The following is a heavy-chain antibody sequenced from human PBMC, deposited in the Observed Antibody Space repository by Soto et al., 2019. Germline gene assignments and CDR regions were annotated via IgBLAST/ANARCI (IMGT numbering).Heavy chain of an antibody. Sequence: PGGSLRLSCAASGFTFNNYVMTWVRQSPGKGPEWVSTINANGDRTYYADSVRGRFTISRDNAKNTLHLQMNSLRAEDTAVYYCARDAGNYDFWSGYPHDAFDIWGQGTMVTVSS. CDR2: INANGDRT. CDR1: GFTFNNYV. D-gene: IGHD3-3*01. CDR3: ARDAGNYDFWSGYPHDAFDI. J-gene: IGHJ3*02. V-gene: IGHV3-23*01.